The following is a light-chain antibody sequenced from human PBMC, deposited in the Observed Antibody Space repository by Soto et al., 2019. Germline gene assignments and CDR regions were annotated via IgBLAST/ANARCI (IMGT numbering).Light chain of an antibody. CDR3: QQYYSYPLT. CDR1: ESVSIW. V-gene: IGKV1-5*01. J-gene: IGKJ4*01. Sequence: DIQMTQSPSTLSASVGDRVTITCRASESVSIWLAWYQQKPGKAPKLLIYDVSSLESGVPSRFSGSGSGTDFTLTISCLQSEDFATYYCQQYYSYPLTFGGGTKVDI. CDR2: DVS.